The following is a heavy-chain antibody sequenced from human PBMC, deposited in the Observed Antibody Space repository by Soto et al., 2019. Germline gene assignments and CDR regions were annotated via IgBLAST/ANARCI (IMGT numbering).Heavy chain of an antibody. CDR1: GHTFPTST. J-gene: IGHJ4*02. V-gene: IGHV1-18*01. CDR3: AIADYGDDDY. CDR2: IKAYSGNT. D-gene: IGHD4-17*01. Sequence: QLQLVQSGAEAKKPGASVKVSCKASGHTFPTSTISWVRQAPGQGLEWMGWIKAYSGNTNYAQKLQGRVTMTTDTSTNTAYMELRSLTTDDTAIYYCAIADYGDDDYWGQGTLVTVSS.